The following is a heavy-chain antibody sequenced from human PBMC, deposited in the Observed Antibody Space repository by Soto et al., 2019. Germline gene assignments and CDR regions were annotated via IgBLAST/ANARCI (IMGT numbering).Heavy chain of an antibody. J-gene: IGHJ4*02. D-gene: IGHD1-26*01. CDR1: GGTLSSYS. V-gene: IGHV1-69*01. CDR3: ARDGGRHSGGIDY. CDR2: IIPIFGTA. Sequence: QVQLVQSGAEVKKPGSSVKVSCQASGGTLSSYSINWVRQAPGQGLEWMVEIIPIFGTANYAQKFQGRVKITANESTSTAYMALSIMRSEYTAVYSCARDGGRHSGGIDYWGQGTLVTVSS.